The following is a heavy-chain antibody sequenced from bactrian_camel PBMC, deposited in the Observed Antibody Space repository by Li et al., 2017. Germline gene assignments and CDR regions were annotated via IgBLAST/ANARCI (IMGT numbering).Heavy chain of an antibody. Sequence: HVQLVESGGGLVQPGGSLRLSCAASGFTFSNYAMTWVRQAPGKGLEWVSSIWSDGTVTYYASSVKGRFTISRGNAENTLYLQMNSLKSEDTALYYCATPLTGSCFSGWGQGTQVTVS. J-gene: IGHJ4*01. CDR2: IWSDGTVT. V-gene: IGHV3S7*01. CDR3: ATPLTGSCFSG. CDR1: GFTFSNYA.